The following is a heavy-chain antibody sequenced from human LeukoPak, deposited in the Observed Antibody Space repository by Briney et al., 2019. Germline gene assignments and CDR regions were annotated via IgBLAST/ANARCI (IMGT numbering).Heavy chain of an antibody. CDR1: GHPLKIYA. CDR2: IIPIRGIA. D-gene: IGHD4-17*01. CDR3: AREKGMTTVVYFDY. Sequence: SVKVSYKACGHPLKIYALSWVRQPPRKGLEWGGRIIPIRGIAHYAQKFQGRVTITADKSTSTAYMELSSLRSEDTAGYYCAREKGMTTVVYFDYWGQGTLVTVPS. V-gene: IGHV1-69*04. J-gene: IGHJ4*02.